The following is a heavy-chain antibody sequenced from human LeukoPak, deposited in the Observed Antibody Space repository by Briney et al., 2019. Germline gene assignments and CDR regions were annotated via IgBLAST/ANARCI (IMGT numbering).Heavy chain of an antibody. J-gene: IGHJ3*02. CDR1: GFTFSSYA. D-gene: IGHD4-23*01. CDR2: ISWNSGSI. CDR3: AKASLVGGDAFDI. Sequence: GGSLRLSCAASGFTFSSYAMHWVRQAPGKGLEWVSGISWNSGSIGYADSVKGRFTISRDNAKNSLYLQMSSLRAEDTALYYCAKASLVGGDAFDIWGQGTMVTVSS. V-gene: IGHV3-9*01.